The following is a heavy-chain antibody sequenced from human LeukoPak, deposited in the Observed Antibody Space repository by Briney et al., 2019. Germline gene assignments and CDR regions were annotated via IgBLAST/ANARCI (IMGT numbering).Heavy chain of an antibody. Sequence: ASVKVSCKASGGTFSSYAISWVRQAPGQGLEWMGGIIPIFGTANYAQEFQGRVTITADKSTSTAYMELSSLRSEDTAVYYCARGPEGYYYYYYMDVWGKGTTVTVSS. J-gene: IGHJ6*03. CDR1: GGTFSSYA. CDR2: IIPIFGTA. V-gene: IGHV1-69*06. CDR3: ARGPEGYYYYYYMDV.